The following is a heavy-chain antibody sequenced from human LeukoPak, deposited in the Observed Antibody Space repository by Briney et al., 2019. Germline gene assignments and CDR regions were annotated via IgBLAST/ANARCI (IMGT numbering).Heavy chain of an antibody. D-gene: IGHD2-15*01. CDR2: INHSGST. Sequence: SETLSLTCAVYGGSFSGYYWSWIRQPPGRGLEWIGEINHSGSTNYNPSLKSRVTISVDTSQNQFSLKLSSVTAADTAVYYCAREVVVVVAAPFDPWGQGTLVTVSS. CDR3: AREVVVVVAAPFDP. CDR1: GGSFSGYY. V-gene: IGHV4-34*01. J-gene: IGHJ5*02.